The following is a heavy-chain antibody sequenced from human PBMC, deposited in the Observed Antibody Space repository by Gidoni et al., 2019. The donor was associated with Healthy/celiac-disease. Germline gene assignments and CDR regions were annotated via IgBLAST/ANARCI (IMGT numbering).Heavy chain of an antibody. CDR3: ARIVGAPYYYYYGMDV. CDR1: GYTFTSYG. V-gene: IGHV1-18*01. CDR2: ISAYNGNT. D-gene: IGHD1-26*01. J-gene: IGHJ6*02. Sequence: QVQLVQSGAEVKTPGASVMVSCKASGYTFTSYGISWVRQAPGQGLEWMGWISAYNGNTNYAQKLQDRVTMTTDTSTSTAYMELRSLRSDDTAVYYCARIVGAPYYYYYGMDVWGQGTTVTVSS.